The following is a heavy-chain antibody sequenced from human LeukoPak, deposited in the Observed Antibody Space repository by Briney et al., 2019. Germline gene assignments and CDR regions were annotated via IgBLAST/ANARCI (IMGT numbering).Heavy chain of an antibody. CDR3: AKDAVGGTAYYFDF. CDR1: GFTFSTYY. V-gene: IGHV3-9*01. Sequence: PGGSLRLSCAASGFTFSTYYMNWVRQAPGKGLEWVSGISWNSGSIGYADSVKGRFTISRDNAKNSLYLRMNRLRAEDTAVYYCAKDAVGGTAYYFDFWGLGTLVSVSS. J-gene: IGHJ4*02. CDR2: ISWNSGSI. D-gene: IGHD1-26*01.